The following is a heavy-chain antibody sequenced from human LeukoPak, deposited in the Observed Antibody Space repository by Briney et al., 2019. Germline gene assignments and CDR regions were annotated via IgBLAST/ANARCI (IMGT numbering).Heavy chain of an antibody. J-gene: IGHJ4*02. V-gene: IGHV1-69*05. D-gene: IGHD3-16*01. CDR3: ARDRLVSGQLRLGELGY. CDR2: FIPIFGTA. Sequence: SVKVSCKASGGTFNTYAISWVRQAPGQGLEWMGRFIPIFGTANYAQKFQGRVSITTDESTSTAYMQLSSLRSEDTAMYYCARDRLVSGQLRLGELGYWGQGTLVTVSS. CDR1: GGTFNTYA.